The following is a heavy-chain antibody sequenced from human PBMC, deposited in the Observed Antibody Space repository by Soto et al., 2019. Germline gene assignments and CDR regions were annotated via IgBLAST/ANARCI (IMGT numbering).Heavy chain of an antibody. CDR2: MNPINGAT. Sequence: ASVKVSCKASGYDFTAYDINWVRQASGQGLEWMGWMNPINGATGSARRFQGRVSMARNTATATAYLELTSLRSDDSAVYYCGRGPSPRAPAGGPPYYYDMDVWGQGTTVTVSS. J-gene: IGHJ6*02. V-gene: IGHV1-8*02. D-gene: IGHD6-13*01. CDR1: GYDFTAYD. CDR3: GRGPSPRAPAGGPPYYYDMDV.